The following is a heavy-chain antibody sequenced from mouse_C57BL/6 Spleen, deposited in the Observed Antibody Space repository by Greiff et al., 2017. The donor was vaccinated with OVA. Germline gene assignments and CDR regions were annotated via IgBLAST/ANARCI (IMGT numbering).Heavy chain of an antibody. CDR2: ISNGGGST. CDR3: ARQNRYYFDY. V-gene: IGHV5-12*01. J-gene: IGHJ2*01. Sequence: EVQLQESGGGLVQPGGSLKLSCAASGFTFSDYYMYWVRQTPEQRLEWVAYISNGGGSTYYPDTVKGRFTISIDNAKNTLYLQMSRLKSEDTAMYYCARQNRYYFDYWGQGTTLTVSS. CDR1: GFTFSDYY.